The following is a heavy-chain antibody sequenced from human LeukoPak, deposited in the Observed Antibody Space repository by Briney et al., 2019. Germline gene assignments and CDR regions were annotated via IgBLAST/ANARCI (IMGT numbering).Heavy chain of an antibody. CDR1: GFTFSSYG. Sequence: QPGGSLRLSCAASGFTFSSYGMHWVRQAPGKGLEWVSLIWFDGSNEYYVDSVKGRFTISRDNSQHTLYLQMTNLRPEDTAVYYCARDRDEYSYGHDAFRFWGQGTMVTVSS. J-gene: IGHJ3*01. D-gene: IGHD5-18*01. CDR2: IWFDGSNE. V-gene: IGHV3-33*01. CDR3: ARDRDEYSYGHDAFRF.